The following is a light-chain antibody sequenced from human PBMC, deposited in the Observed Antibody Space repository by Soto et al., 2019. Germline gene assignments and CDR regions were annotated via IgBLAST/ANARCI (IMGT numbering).Light chain of an antibody. CDR1: QSVSSNY. Sequence: EIVLTQSPGTLSLSPGERATLSCRASQSVSSNYLAWYQQKSGQAPRLLIYGATSSTTGIPDRFSGSGSGKDILLTISRLEEEDVAVYYCQQYSGSPRTFGQGTQREIK. V-gene: IGKV3-20*01. J-gene: IGKJ1*01. CDR3: QQYSGSPRT. CDR2: GAT.